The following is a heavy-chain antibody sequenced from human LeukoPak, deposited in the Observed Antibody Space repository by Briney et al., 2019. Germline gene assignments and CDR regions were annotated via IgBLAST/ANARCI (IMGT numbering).Heavy chain of an antibody. CDR3: ARESGSGGSPYVDI. J-gene: IGHJ3*02. CDR2: IIPIFGTA. D-gene: IGHD3-10*01. V-gene: IGHV1-69*05. CDR1: GGTFSSYA. Sequence: ASVKVSCKASGGTFSSYAISWVRQAPGQGLEWMGGIIPIFGTANYAQKFQGRVTITTDESTSTAYMELSSLRSEDTAVYYCARESGSGGSPYVDIWGQGTMVTVSS.